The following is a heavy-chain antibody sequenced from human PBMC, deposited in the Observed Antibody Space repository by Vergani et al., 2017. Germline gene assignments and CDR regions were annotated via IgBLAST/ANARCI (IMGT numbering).Heavy chain of an antibody. D-gene: IGHD5-12*01. CDR3: AKDYNIMGALHY. CDR1: GFTFNIYA. Sequence: EVQLVESGGGLVQPGGSLRLSCAASGFTFNIYAMSWVRQAPGKGLEWFSTITYNGGRTYYADSVTGRFTISRDNSKNTLFLQLKTLRAEDTGVYYCAKDYNIMGALHYWGQGTLVAVSS. J-gene: IGHJ4*02. CDR2: ITYNGGRT. V-gene: IGHV3-23*04.